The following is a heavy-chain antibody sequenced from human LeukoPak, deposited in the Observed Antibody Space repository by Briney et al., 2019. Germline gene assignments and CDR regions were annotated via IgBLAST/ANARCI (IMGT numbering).Heavy chain of an antibody. J-gene: IGHJ5*02. V-gene: IGHV3-21*01. CDR3: AGGPYGSYSWFDP. D-gene: IGHD3-10*01. CDR1: GFTFSSYS. CDR2: ISSSSSYI. Sequence: SGGSLRLSCAASGFTFSSYSMNWVRQAPGKGLEWVSSISSSSSYIYYADSVKGRFTISRDNAKNTLYLQMNSLRAEDTAVYYCAGGPYGSYSWFDPWGQGTLVTVSS.